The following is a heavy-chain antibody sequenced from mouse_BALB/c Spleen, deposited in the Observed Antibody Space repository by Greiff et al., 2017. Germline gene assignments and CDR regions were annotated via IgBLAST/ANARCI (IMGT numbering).Heavy chain of an antibody. D-gene: IGHD3-2*01. CDR2: INSNGGST. V-gene: IGHV5-6-3*01. CDR1: GFTFSSYG. CDR3: ATRQLGLRAMDY. J-gene: IGHJ4*01. Sequence: EVQGVESGGGLVQPGGSLKLSCAASGFTFSSYGMSWVRQTPDKRLELVATINSNGGSTYYPDSVKGRFTISRDNAKNTLYLQMSSLKSEDTAMYYCATRQLGLRAMDYWGQGTSVNVSS.